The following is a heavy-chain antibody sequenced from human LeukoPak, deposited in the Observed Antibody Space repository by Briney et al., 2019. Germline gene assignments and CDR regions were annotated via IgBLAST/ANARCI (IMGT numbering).Heavy chain of an antibody. Sequence: GGSLRLSCAASGFTFSDYYMSWIRQAPGKGLEWVSYISKSGNTIYNAESVKGRFTISRDNAKNSLYLQMNSLRAEDTAVYYCARGALDIVSTEFDYWGQGTLVTVSS. CDR2: ISKSGNTI. J-gene: IGHJ4*02. D-gene: IGHD5/OR15-5a*01. CDR3: ARGALDIVSTEFDY. CDR1: GFTFSDYY. V-gene: IGHV3-11*01.